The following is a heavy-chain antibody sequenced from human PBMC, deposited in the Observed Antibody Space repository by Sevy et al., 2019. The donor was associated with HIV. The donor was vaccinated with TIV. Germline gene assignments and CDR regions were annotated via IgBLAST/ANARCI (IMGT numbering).Heavy chain of an antibody. CDR1: GLTFSSYV. CDR3: AKEYSSGYS. V-gene: IGHV3-23*01. D-gene: IGHD3-22*01. CDR2: ISGSGGYT. J-gene: IGHJ4*02. Sequence: GGSLRLSCTASGLTFSSYVMSWDRQAPGKGLEWVSTISGSGGYTYGAHSVKGRFTISRDNSKNTVYLQMNSLTVEDTAMYYCAKEYSSGYSWGQGILVTVSS.